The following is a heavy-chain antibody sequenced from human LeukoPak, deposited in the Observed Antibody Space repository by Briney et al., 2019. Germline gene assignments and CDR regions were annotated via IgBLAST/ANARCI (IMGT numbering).Heavy chain of an antibody. D-gene: IGHD3-3*01. V-gene: IGHV1-8*01. Sequence: GASVNVSCKASVYTFTSYDINWVRQATGQGLEWMGWMNPNSGNTGYAQKFQGRVTMTRNTSISTAYMELSSLRSEDTAVYYCARSPRLLRFLEWLLYPFDYWGQGTLVTVSS. CDR3: ARSPRLLRFLEWLLYPFDY. CDR1: VYTFTSYD. J-gene: IGHJ4*02. CDR2: MNPNSGNT.